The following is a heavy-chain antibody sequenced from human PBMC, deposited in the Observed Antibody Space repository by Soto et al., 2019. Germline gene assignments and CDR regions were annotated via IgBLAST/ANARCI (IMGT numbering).Heavy chain of an antibody. D-gene: IGHD1-26*01. J-gene: IGHJ3*01. CDR3: ARDDAISGRARAFDG. Sequence: QVRLVQSGTVVTEPGASVKVSCKASGYTFSTYYITWVRQAPGKGLQWLGWISGFNGNTFSPQEVQDRVVMTMDTSTTTAYMELASLRAADTAVYYCARDDAISGRARAFDGWGKGTLVIVSS. V-gene: IGHV1-18*01. CDR2: ISGFNGNT. CDR1: GYTFSTYY.